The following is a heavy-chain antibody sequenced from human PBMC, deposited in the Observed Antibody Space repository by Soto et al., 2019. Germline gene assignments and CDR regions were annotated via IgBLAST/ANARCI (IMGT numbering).Heavy chain of an antibody. CDR2: IYYSGST. Sequence: QLQLQESGPGLVKPSETLSLTCTVSGGSISSSSYYWGWIRQPPGKGLEWIGSIYYSGSTYYNPSLKSRVTISVDTSKNQFSLKLSFVTAADTAVYYCARSMTTVGTLDYWGQGTLVTVSS. CDR3: ARSMTTVGTLDY. CDR1: GGSISSSSYY. J-gene: IGHJ4*02. D-gene: IGHD4-17*01. V-gene: IGHV4-39*01.